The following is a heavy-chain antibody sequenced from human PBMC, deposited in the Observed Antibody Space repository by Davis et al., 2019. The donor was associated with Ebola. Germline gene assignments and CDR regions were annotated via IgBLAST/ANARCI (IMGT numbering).Heavy chain of an antibody. D-gene: IGHD3-16*01. Sequence: GESLKISCAASGFRFDSYTMAWVRHAPGKGLEWISDLSITGLTNYADAVKGRFTISRDTSKNTLYLQINSLRAEDTAIYYCAKDIQGGSSYLDYWGQGTLVTVSS. CDR3: AKDIQGGSSYLDY. CDR1: GFRFDSYT. V-gene: IGHV3-23*01. J-gene: IGHJ4*02. CDR2: LSITGLT.